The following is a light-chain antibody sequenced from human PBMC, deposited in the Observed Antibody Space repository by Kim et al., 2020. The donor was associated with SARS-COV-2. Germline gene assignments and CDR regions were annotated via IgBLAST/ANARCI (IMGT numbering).Light chain of an antibody. CDR2: GAS. CDR3: QQYGNSRT. Sequence: APRLLIYGASSRATGIPDRFSGRGSGTDFSLTINRLEPEDCAVYYCQQYGNSRTFGQGTKVDIK. J-gene: IGKJ1*01. V-gene: IGKV3-20*01.